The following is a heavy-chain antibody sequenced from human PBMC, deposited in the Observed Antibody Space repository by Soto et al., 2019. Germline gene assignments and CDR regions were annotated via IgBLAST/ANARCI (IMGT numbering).Heavy chain of an antibody. V-gene: IGHV3-74*01. CDR3: AVARTSGRNWFAP. D-gene: IGHD6-6*01. CDR2: INSDGTTT. Sequence: GGSLRLSCAASGFTFSNDWMHWVRQAPGKGLVWVSRINSDGTTTNYADSVKGRFTISRDNAKNTLYLQMGSLRAEDTAVYYCAVARTSGRNWFAPWGQGTMVTVSS. J-gene: IGHJ5*02. CDR1: GFTFSNDW.